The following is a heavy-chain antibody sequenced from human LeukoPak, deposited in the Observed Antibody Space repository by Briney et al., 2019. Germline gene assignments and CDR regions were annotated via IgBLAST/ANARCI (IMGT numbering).Heavy chain of an antibody. D-gene: IGHD2/OR15-2a*01. CDR1: GYTFTGYY. J-gene: IGHJ4*02. V-gene: IGHV1-2*02. CDR3: ARGLSFVSHQGDY. Sequence: ASVKVSCKASGYTFTGYYMHWVRQAPGQGLEWMGWINPNSGGTNYAQKFQGRVTMTRDTSISTAYMELSRLRSDDTAVYYCARGLSFVSHQGDYWGQGTLVTVSS. CDR2: INPNSGGT.